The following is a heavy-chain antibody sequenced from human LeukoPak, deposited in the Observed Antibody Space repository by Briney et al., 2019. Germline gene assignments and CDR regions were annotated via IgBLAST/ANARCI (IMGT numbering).Heavy chain of an antibody. CDR1: GCTFTGYY. D-gene: IGHD3-3*01. CDR3: ARSDPYDFWSGYAAFDI. V-gene: IGHV1-2*02. Sequence: GASVKVSCKASGCTFTGYYMHWVRQAPGQGLEWMGWINPNSGGTNYAQKFQGRVTMTRDTSISTAYMEMSRLRSDDTAVYYCARSDPYDFWSGYAAFDIWGQGTMVTVSS. CDR2: INPNSGGT. J-gene: IGHJ3*02.